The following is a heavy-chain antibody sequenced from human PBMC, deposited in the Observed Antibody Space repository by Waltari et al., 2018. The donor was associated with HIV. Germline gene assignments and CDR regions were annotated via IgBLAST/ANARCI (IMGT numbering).Heavy chain of an antibody. CDR1: GGSISSSSYY. CDR2: IYYSGST. CDR3: ARERVVTGCFDY. J-gene: IGHJ4*02. Sequence: QLQLQESGPGLVKPSETLSLTCTVSGGSISSSSYYWGWIRQPPGKGLEWIGSIYYSGSTYYNPSLKSRVTISVDTSKNQFSLKLSSVTAADTAVYYCARERVVTGCFDYWGQGTLVTVSS. D-gene: IGHD3-3*01. V-gene: IGHV4-39*07.